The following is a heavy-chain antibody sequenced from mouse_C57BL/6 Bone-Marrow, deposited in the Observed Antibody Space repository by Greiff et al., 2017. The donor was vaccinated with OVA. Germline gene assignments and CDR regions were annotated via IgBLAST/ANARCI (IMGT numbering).Heavy chain of an antibody. V-gene: IGHV1-81*01. D-gene: IGHD1-1*01. CDR2: IYPRSGNP. CDR3: ARAYYYGSSSLGYFDD. J-gene: IGHJ1*03. Sequence: QVQLQQSGAELARPGASVKLSCKASGYTFTSYGISWVKQRTGQGLEWIGEIYPRSGNPYYNEKFKGQATLTADKSSSPAYMELRSLTSEDAAVDFCARAYYYGSSSLGYFDDWGTGTTVTVSS. CDR1: GYTFTSYG.